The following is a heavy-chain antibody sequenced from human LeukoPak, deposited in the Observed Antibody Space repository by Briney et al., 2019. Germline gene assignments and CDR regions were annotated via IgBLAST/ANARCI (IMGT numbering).Heavy chain of an antibody. V-gene: IGHV3-23*01. D-gene: IGHD5-18*01. J-gene: IGHJ4*02. CDR1: GFTVSSNY. CDR3: AKDPPADTAMVDY. Sequence: GGSLRLSCAASGFTVSSNYMSWVRQAPGKGLEWVSAISGSGGSTYYADSVKGRFTISRDDSKNTLYLQMNSLRAEDTAVYYCAKDPPADTAMVDYWGQGTLVTVSS. CDR2: ISGSGGST.